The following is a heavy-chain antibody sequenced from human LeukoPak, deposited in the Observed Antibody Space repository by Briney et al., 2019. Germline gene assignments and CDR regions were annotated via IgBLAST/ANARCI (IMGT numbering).Heavy chain of an antibody. J-gene: IGHJ4*02. CDR2: ISGSGGST. Sequence: PGGSLRLSCAASGFTFSSYAMSWVRQAPGKGLEWVSAISGSGGSTDYADSVKGRFTISRDNSKNTLYLQMNSLRAEGTAVYYCTKHAQQLILGYFDYWGQGTLVTVSS. CDR3: TKHAQQLILGYFDY. CDR1: GFTFSSYA. D-gene: IGHD1-1*01. V-gene: IGHV3-23*01.